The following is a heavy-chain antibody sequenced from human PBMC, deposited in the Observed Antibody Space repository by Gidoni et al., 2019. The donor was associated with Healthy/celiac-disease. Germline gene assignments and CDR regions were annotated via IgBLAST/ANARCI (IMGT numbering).Heavy chain of an antibody. CDR2: ISAYNGNT. D-gene: IGHD3-22*01. CDR3: ARAHPNYYDSSGYYSLYFDY. V-gene: IGHV1-18*01. CDR1: GYTFTSYG. J-gene: IGHJ4*02. Sequence: QVQLVQSGAEVKKPGASVKVSCKASGYTFTSYGISWVRQAPGQGLELMGWISAYNGNTNYAQKLQGRVTMTTDTSTSTAYMELRSLRSDDTAVYYCARAHPNYYDSSGYYSLYFDYWGQGTLVTVSS.